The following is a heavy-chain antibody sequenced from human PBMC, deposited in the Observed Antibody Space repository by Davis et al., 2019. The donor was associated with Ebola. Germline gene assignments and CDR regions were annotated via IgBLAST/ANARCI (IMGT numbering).Heavy chain of an antibody. J-gene: IGHJ6*02. CDR3: ARDPFGIPAPEYHSYMDV. CDR2: IHRGGQT. D-gene: IGHD3-16*01. V-gene: IGHV3-66*01. CDR1: GFTVRSNY. Sequence: PGGSLRLSCAASGFTVRSNYMIWVRQAPGKGLECVSVIHRGGQTYYADSVKGRFTISRDNSKNTLFLQMNSLRADDTAVYYCARDPFGIPAPEYHSYMDVWGQGTTVTVSS.